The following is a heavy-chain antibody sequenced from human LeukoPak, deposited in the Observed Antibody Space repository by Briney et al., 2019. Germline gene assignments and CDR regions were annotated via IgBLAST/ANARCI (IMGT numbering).Heavy chain of an antibody. Sequence: PSGTLSLTCTVSGGSISSGSYYWSWIRQPAGKGLEWIGRIYTSGSTNYNPSLKSRVTISVDTSKNQFSLKLSSVTAADTAVYYCARDTGRFLEWWLDYWGQGTLVTVSS. CDR2: IYTSGST. CDR3: ARDTGRFLEWWLDY. J-gene: IGHJ4*02. V-gene: IGHV4-61*02. D-gene: IGHD3-3*01. CDR1: GGSISSGSYY.